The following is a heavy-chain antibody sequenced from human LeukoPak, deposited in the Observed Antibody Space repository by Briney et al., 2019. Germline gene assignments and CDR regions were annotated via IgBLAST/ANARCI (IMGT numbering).Heavy chain of an antibody. CDR2: INPNSGGT. V-gene: IGHV1-2*06. CDR1: GYTFTGYY. J-gene: IGHJ4*02. Sequence: GASVKVSCKASGYTFTGYYMHWVRQAPGQGLEWIGRINPNSGGTNYALKFQGRVTMTRDTSLSTAYMELSRLRSDDTAVYYCARDGGVHYDSSGYYRSDYWGQGTLVTVSS. D-gene: IGHD3-22*01. CDR3: ARDGGVHYDSSGYYRSDY.